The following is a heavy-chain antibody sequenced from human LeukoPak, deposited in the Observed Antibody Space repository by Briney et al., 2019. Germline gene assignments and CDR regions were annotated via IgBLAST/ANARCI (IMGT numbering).Heavy chain of an antibody. V-gene: IGHV4-4*07. CDR3: ARGPYCSGGSCYSYYYMDV. CDR2: ISTSGST. Sequence: SETLSLTCTVSGGSISSYYWSWIRQPAGKGLESIGHISTSGSTNYNPSLKSRVTMSVDTSKNQFSLKLSSVTAADTAVYYCARGPYCSGGSCYSYYYMDVWGKGTTVTISS. CDR1: GGSISSYY. D-gene: IGHD2-15*01. J-gene: IGHJ6*03.